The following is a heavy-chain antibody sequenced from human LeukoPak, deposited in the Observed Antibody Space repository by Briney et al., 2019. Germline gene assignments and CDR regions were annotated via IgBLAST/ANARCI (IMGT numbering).Heavy chain of an antibody. J-gene: IGHJ4*02. CDR3: ASGTTDIVVVPATLRNYYFDY. Sequence: GASVKVSCKAAGGTFSSYEISWVRQDPGQGLEWMGGIIPMFGTAKYAQKFQGRVTITTDKSTSTAYMELSSLRSEDTAVYYCASGTTDIVVVPATLRNYYFDYWGQGTLVTVSS. D-gene: IGHD2-2*01. CDR1: GGTFSSYE. V-gene: IGHV1-69*05. CDR2: IIPMFGTA.